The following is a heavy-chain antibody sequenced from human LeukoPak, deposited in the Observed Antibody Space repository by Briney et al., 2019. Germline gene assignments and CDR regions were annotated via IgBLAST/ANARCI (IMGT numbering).Heavy chain of an antibody. CDR1: GFTFSSYA. D-gene: IGHD6-13*01. CDR3: ARVRYSSSWYGDFRIFGMDV. V-gene: IGHV3-23*01. CDR2: ISGSGGST. Sequence: GGSLRLSCAASGFTFSSYAMSWVRQAPGKGLEWVSAISGSGGSTYYADSVKGRFTISRDNAKNTLYLQMNSLRAEDTAVYYCARVRYSSSWYGDFRIFGMDVWGQGTTVTVSS. J-gene: IGHJ6*02.